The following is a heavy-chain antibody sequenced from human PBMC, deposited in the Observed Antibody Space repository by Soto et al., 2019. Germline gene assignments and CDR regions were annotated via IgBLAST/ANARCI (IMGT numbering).Heavy chain of an antibody. CDR3: ASTPYEFAFDI. V-gene: IGHV4-34*01. J-gene: IGHJ3*02. CDR2: INHSGST. Sequence: QVLLQQWGAGLLKPSETLSLTCAVSGGSFSAYSWTWIRQPPGKGLEWIGEINHSGSTNYNPSLKSRVTISVDTSKNHLYLKLSSVTAADTAVYYCASTPYEFAFDIWGQGTMVTVSS. CDR1: GGSFSAYS. D-gene: IGHD5-12*01.